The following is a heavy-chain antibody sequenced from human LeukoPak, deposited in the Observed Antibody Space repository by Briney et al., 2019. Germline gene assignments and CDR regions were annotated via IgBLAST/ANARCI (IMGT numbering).Heavy chain of an antibody. Sequence: SETLSLTCTVSGGSISSYYWSWIRQPPGKGLEWIGYIYYSGSTNYNPSLKSRVTISVDTSKNQFSLKLCSVTAADTAVYYCASGDYGDYVPFDYWGQGTLVTVSS. J-gene: IGHJ4*02. V-gene: IGHV4-59*01. CDR1: GGSISSYY. CDR2: IYYSGST. D-gene: IGHD4-17*01. CDR3: ASGDYGDYVPFDY.